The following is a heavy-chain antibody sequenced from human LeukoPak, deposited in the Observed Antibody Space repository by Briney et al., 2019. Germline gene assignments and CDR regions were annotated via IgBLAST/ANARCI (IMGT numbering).Heavy chain of an antibody. CDR1: GFILNTYG. V-gene: IGHV3-30*02. CDR3: ARGGAPAVYFDY. J-gene: IGHJ4*02. CDR2: IRHDGSDK. Sequence: PGGSLRLSCEASGFILNTYGMHWVRQTPGKGLEWVAFIRHDGSDKYYTESVKGRFSLSRDDSKNTLYLEMNSLRPEDTAVCYCARGGAPAVYFDYWGQGALVIVSS. D-gene: IGHD3-10*01.